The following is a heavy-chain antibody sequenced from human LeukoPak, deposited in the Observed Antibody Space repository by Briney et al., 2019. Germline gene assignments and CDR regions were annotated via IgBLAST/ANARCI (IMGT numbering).Heavy chain of an antibody. CDR1: GGSFRGFY. CDR2: INHSGST. CDR3: ARIQYGGQGVIDY. Sequence: SETLSLTCGVNGGSFRGFYWSWIRQTPGKGLEWIGEINHSGSTDYNPSLKGRVTTSVDTSNNQFSLRLNSVTAADTALYYCARIQYGGQGVIDYWGQGTQVIVSS. J-gene: IGHJ4*02. V-gene: IGHV4-34*01. D-gene: IGHD3-16*01.